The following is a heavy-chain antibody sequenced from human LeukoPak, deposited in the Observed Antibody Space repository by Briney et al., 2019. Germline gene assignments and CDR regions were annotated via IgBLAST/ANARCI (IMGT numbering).Heavy chain of an antibody. D-gene: IGHD3-22*01. CDR3: ATYSSLNRREFQF. J-gene: IGHJ1*01. V-gene: IGHV3-66*01. Sequence: GGSLRLSCAASGFTVSSNYMSWVRQAPGKGLEWVSVIYSGGSTYYADSVKGRFTITRDNSKNTLYLQMNSLRAEDTAVSYCATYSSLNRREFQFWGQGTLLTVSS. CDR1: GFTVSSNY. CDR2: IYSGGST.